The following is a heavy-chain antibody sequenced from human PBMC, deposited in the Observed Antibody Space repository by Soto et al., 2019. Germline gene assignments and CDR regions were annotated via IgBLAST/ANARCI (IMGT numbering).Heavy chain of an antibody. CDR3: ARDQKYYYGSGTQRGYYGMDV. CDR1: GGSISSYY. V-gene: IGHV4-4*07. CDR2: IYTSGST. D-gene: IGHD3-10*01. J-gene: IGHJ6*02. Sequence: QVQLQESGPGLVKPSETLSLTCTVSGGSISSYYWSWIRQPAGKGLEWIGRIYTSGSTNYNPSLKSRVTMSVDTSKNQFSLKLSSVTAADPAVYYCARDQKYYYGSGTQRGYYGMDVWGQGTTVTVSS.